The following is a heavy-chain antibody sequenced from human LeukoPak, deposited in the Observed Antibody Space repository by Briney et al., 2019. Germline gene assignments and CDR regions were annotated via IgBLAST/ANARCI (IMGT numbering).Heavy chain of an antibody. V-gene: IGHV4-30-4*01. CDR1: GGSISSGDYY. D-gene: IGHD5-24*01. CDR3: ARDSMATFDY. Sequence: PSQTLSLTCTVSGGSISSGDYYWSWIRQPPGKGLEWIGYIYYSGSTYYNPSLKSRVTISVDTSKNQFSLKLSSVTAADTAVYYGARDSMATFDYWGQEPLATVPS. J-gene: IGHJ4*02. CDR2: IYYSGST.